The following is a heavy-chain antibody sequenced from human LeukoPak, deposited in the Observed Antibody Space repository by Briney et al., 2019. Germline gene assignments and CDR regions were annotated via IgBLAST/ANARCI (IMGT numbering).Heavy chain of an antibody. Sequence: SETLSLTCTVSGGSISSSSYHWGWIRQPPGKGLEWIGSIYYSGSTYYNPSLKSRVTISVDTSKNQFSLKLSSVTAADTAVYYCARGGASWNYGLGYWGQGTLVTVSS. D-gene: IGHD1-7*01. CDR3: ARGGASWNYGLGY. J-gene: IGHJ4*02. V-gene: IGHV4-39*01. CDR2: IYYSGST. CDR1: GGSISSSSYH.